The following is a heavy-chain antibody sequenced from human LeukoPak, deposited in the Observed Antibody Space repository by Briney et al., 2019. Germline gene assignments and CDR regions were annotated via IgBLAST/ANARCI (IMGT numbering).Heavy chain of an antibody. V-gene: IGHV3-23*01. D-gene: IGHD5-24*01. Sequence: GGSLRLSCAASGFTFSSYAMSWVRQAPGKGLEWVSAISGSGGSTYYADSVKGRFTISRDNSKNTLYLQMNSLRAEDTAVYYCARDARRDGYNWGSFDIWGQGTMVTVSS. CDR2: ISGSGGST. CDR3: ARDARRDGYNWGSFDI. CDR1: GFTFSSYA. J-gene: IGHJ3*02.